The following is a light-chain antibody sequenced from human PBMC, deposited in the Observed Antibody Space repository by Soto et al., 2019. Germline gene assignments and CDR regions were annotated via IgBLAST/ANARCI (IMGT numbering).Light chain of an antibody. CDR1: QDITTS. V-gene: IGKV1-16*02. J-gene: IGKJ4*01. CDR3: QQYKDYPLT. CDR2: AAS. Sequence: DIQMTQSPSSLSASVGDRITITCRASQDITTSLVWFRLEPGKAPESLIYAASRLLSGVPSKFSGSGSGTDFTLTISSLQPEDFATYYCQQYKDYPLTFGGGTRVEIK.